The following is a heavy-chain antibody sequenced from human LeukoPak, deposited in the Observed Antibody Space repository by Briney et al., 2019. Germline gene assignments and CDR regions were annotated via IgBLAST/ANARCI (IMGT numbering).Heavy chain of an antibody. CDR3: ARFVVMVRELLATARICYFDY. CDR1: GGSISSGGYS. Sequence: PSQTLSLTCAVSGGSISSGGYSWSWIRQPPGKGLEWIGYIYHSGSTYYNPSLKSRVTISVDRSKNQFSLKLSSVTAADTAVYYCARFVVMVRELLATARICYFDYWGQGTLVTVSS. V-gene: IGHV4-30-2*01. J-gene: IGHJ4*02. D-gene: IGHD3-10*01. CDR2: IYHSGST.